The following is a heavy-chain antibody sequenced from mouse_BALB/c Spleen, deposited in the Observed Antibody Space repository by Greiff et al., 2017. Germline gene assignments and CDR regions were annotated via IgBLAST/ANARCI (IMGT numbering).Heavy chain of an antibody. Sequence: EVKLMESGGGLVQPGGSMKLSCVASGFTFSNYWMNWVRQSPEKGLEWVAEIRLKSNNYATHYAESVKGRFTISRDDTKSSIYLQMNTLRAEDTGIYYCSRDCGSRYAMDYGGQGTSVTVSS. CDR2: IRLKSNNYAT. V-gene: IGHV6-6*02. D-gene: IGHD1-1*01. J-gene: IGHJ4*01. CDR1: GFTFSNYW. CDR3: SRDCGSRYAMDY.